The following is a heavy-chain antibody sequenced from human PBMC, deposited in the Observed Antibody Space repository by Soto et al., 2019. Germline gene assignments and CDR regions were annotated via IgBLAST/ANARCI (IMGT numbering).Heavy chain of an antibody. V-gene: IGHV1-3*01. CDR3: ARDSVVVPAAMGWDYYYYGMDV. CDR2: INAGNGNT. J-gene: IGHJ6*02. D-gene: IGHD2-2*01. Sequence: QVQLVQSGAEVKKPGASVKVSCKASGYTFTSYAMHWVRQAPGQRLEWMGWINAGNGNTKYSQKFQGRVTITRDTSESTAYMELSSLRSEDTAVYYCARDSVVVPAAMGWDYYYYGMDVWGQGTTVTVSS. CDR1: GYTFTSYA.